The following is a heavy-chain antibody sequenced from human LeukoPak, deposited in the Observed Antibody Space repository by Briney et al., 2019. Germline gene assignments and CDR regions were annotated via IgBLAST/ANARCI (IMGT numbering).Heavy chain of an antibody. CDR3: ARSRYYYEITGFYEFDY. D-gene: IGHD3-22*01. J-gene: IGHJ4*02. CDR1: GYTFTGYY. CDR2: INPNSGGT. V-gene: IGHV1-2*02. Sequence: ASVKVSCKASGYTFTGYYMHWVRQSPGQGLEWMGWINPNSGGTNYAQKFQGRVTMTRDTSISTAYMELSRLRSDDTAVYYCARSRYYYEITGFYEFDYWGQGTLVTVSS.